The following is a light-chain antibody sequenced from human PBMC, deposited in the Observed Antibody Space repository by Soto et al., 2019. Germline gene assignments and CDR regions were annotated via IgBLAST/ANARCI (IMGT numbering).Light chain of an antibody. Sequence: EIVLTQSPGTLSLSPGERATLSCRASQSVSSSYLAWYQQKLGQAPRLLIYGASTRATGTPDRFSGSGSATDFTITSSRLEPEDFAVYYCQHYYSSPLTFGGGTKVEIK. CDR2: GAS. CDR1: QSVSSSY. V-gene: IGKV3-20*01. J-gene: IGKJ4*01. CDR3: QHYYSSPLT.